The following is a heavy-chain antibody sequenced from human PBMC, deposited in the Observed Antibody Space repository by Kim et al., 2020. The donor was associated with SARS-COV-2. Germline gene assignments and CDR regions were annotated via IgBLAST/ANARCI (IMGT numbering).Heavy chain of an antibody. D-gene: IGHD2-15*01. CDR2: INPSGGST. V-gene: IGHV1-46*01. CDR3: ARVKGVVVTPTIPNTMGLGSFDP. J-gene: IGHJ5*02. CDR1: GYTFTSYY. Sequence: ASVKVSCKASGYTFTSYYMHWVRQAPGQGLEWMGIINPSGGSTSYAQRFQDRVIMTRDTSTNTVYMEMSSLRSDDTAVYYYARVKGVVVTPTIPNTMGLGSFDPWGQGTLVTVSS.